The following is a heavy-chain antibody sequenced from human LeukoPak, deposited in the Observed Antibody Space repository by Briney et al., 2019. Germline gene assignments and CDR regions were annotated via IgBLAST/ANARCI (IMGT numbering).Heavy chain of an antibody. CDR3: AREARGYSYGARYDIDY. V-gene: IGHV3-48*01. CDR1: GFTFSSYT. CDR2: ISTASSAI. Sequence: PGGSLRLSCAASGFTFSSYTMNWVRQAPGKGLEWVSYISTASSAIDYADSVKGRFTISRDNAKNSLYLQTNSLRAEDTAVYYCAREARGYSYGARYDIDYWGQGTLVTVSS. J-gene: IGHJ4*02. D-gene: IGHD5-18*01.